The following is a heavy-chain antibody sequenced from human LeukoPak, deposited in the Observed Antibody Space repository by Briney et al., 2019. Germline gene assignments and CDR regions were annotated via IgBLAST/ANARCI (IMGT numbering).Heavy chain of an antibody. D-gene: IGHD6-19*01. CDR2: INTNTGNP. J-gene: IGHJ5*02. V-gene: IGHV7-4-1*02. Sequence: ASVKVSCRASGYTFTSYDINWVRQATGQGLEWMGWINTNTGNPTYAQGFTGRFVFSLDTSVSTAYLQISSLKAEDTAVYYCARDWQWLVEEARFDPWGQGTLVTVSS. CDR1: GYTFTSYD. CDR3: ARDWQWLVEEARFDP.